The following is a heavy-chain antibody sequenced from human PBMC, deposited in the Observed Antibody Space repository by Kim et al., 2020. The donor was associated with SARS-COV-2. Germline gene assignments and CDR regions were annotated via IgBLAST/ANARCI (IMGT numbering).Heavy chain of an antibody. D-gene: IGHD3-10*01. CDR2: ISYDGSNK. CDR1: GFTFSSYA. V-gene: IGHV3-30*04. J-gene: IGHJ2*01. Sequence: GGSLRLSCAASGFTFSSYAMHWVRQAPGKGLEWVAVISYDGSNKYYADSVKGRFTISRDNSKNTLYLQMNSLRAEDTAVYYCARVGLNRVDWYFDLWGRGTLVTVSS. CDR3: ARVGLNRVDWYFDL.